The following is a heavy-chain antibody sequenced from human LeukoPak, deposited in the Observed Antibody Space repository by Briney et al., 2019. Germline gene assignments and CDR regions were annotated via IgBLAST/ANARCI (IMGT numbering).Heavy chain of an antibody. J-gene: IGHJ4*02. CDR2: IYCSGST. CDR3: AREASSIAARPFDY. D-gene: IGHD6-6*01. CDR1: GGSISSYY. V-gene: IGHV4-59*01. Sequence: SETLSLTCTVSGGSISSYYWSWIRQPPGKGLEWIGYIYCSGSTNYNPSLKGRVTISVDTSKNQFSLKLSSVTAADTAVYYCAREASSIAARPFDYWGQGTLVTVSS.